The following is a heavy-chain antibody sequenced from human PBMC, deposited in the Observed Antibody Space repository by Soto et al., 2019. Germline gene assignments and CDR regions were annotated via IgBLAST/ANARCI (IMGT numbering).Heavy chain of an antibody. V-gene: IGHV3-30*03. CDR3: ASDRDSSSSALDY. D-gene: IGHD6-6*01. J-gene: IGHJ4*02. CDR1: GFTFSSYG. Sequence: GGSLRLSCAASGFTFSSYGMHWVRQAPGKGLEWVAVISYDGSNKYYADSVKGRFTISRDNSKNTLYLQMNSLRAEDTAVYYCASDRDSSSSALDYWGQGTLVTVSS. CDR2: ISYDGSNK.